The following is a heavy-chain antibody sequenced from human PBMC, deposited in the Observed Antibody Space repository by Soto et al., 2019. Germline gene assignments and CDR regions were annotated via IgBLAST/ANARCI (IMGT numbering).Heavy chain of an antibody. Sequence: EVQLVETGGGLIQPGGSLRLSCAASGFTVSSNYMNWVRRAPGKGLEWVSVIYSGGSTYYADSVKGRFTISRDNSKNTLYLQINSLRGHDTAVYYCAREGSGSSGDFYYYYGMDVWGQGTTVTVSS. CDR3: AREGSGSSGDFYYYYGMDV. J-gene: IGHJ6*02. CDR1: GFTVSSNY. D-gene: IGHD3-10*01. V-gene: IGHV3-53*02. CDR2: IYSGGST.